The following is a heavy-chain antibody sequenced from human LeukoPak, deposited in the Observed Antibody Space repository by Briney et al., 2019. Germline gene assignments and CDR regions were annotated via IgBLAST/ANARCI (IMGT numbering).Heavy chain of an antibody. CDR1: GFTFSSYA. CDR3: ARGGSYLSPLGYFDY. CDR2: ISYDGSNK. D-gene: IGHD1-26*01. Sequence: GGSLRLSCAASGFTFSSYAMHWVRQAPGKGLEWVAVISYDGSNKYYADSVKGRSTISRDNSKNTLYLQMNSLRAEDTAVYYCARGGSYLSPLGYFDYWGQGTLVTVSS. J-gene: IGHJ4*02. V-gene: IGHV3-30-3*01.